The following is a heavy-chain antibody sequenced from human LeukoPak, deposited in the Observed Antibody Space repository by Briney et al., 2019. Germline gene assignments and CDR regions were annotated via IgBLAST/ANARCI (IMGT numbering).Heavy chain of an antibody. CDR3: ARESLRITMVRGRSYAFDI. CDR1: GGSISSSSYY. D-gene: IGHD3-10*01. Sequence: SETLSLTCTVSGGSISSSSYYWGWIRQPPGKGLEWIGSIYYSGSTYYNPSLKSRVTISVDTSKNQFSLKLSSVTAADTAVYYCARESLRITMVRGRSYAFDIWGQGTMVTVSS. V-gene: IGHV4-39*07. CDR2: IYYSGST. J-gene: IGHJ3*02.